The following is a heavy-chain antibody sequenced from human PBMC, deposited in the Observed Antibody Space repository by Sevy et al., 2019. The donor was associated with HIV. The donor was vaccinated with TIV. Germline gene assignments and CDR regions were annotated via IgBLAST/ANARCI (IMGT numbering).Heavy chain of an antibody. CDR3: ARRAVAGTYWFDP. J-gene: IGHJ5*02. CDR2: IWSDESNK. Sequence: GGSLRLSCAASGFTFSSYAMHWVRQAPGKGLEWVAVIWSDESNKYYADSVKGRFTISRDNSKNTLYLQMNSLRAEDTAVYYCARRAVAGTYWFDPWGQGTLVTVSS. CDR1: GFTFSSYA. V-gene: IGHV3-33*08. D-gene: IGHD6-19*01.